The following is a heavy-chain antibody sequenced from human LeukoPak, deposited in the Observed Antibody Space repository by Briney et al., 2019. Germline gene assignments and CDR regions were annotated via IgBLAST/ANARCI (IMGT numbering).Heavy chain of an antibody. CDR1: GGSFSGYY. CDR2: IINGRTT. D-gene: IGHD4-17*01. CDR3: ARRSDYPYYFDY. Sequence: AETLSLTCAVYGGSFSGYYWSWIRQPPGKGLEWIGEIINGRTTYYDPSLKSRVTISVDTSKNQFSLKLSSVTAADTAVYYCARRSDYPYYFDYWGQGTLVTVSS. J-gene: IGHJ4*02. V-gene: IGHV4-34*12.